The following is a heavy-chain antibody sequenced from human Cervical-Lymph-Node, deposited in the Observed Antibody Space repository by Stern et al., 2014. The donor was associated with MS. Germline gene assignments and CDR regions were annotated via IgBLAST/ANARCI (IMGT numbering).Heavy chain of an antibody. CDR2: IYYSGST. J-gene: IGHJ4*02. V-gene: IGHV4-61*01. D-gene: IGHD3-3*01. CDR1: GGSGSSGSYY. Sequence: VQLQESGPGLVKPSETLSLTCTVSGGSGSSGSYYWSWIRQPPGKGLEWIGYIYYSGSTNYNPSLKSRVTISVDTSKNQFSLKLSSVTAADTAVYYCARVSYDFWSGYYPFDYWGQGTLVTVSS. CDR3: ARVSYDFWSGYYPFDY.